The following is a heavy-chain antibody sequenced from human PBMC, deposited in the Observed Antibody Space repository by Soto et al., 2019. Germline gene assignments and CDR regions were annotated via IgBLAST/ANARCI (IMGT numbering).Heavy chain of an antibody. J-gene: IGHJ4*02. V-gene: IGHV1-8*01. D-gene: IGHD2-21*02. CDR3: EVTTGY. CDR2: VSPDNGNA. CDR1: GYTFTDYD. Sequence: GASVKVSCKTSGYTFTDYDINWVRQAPGQGLEWMGWVSPDNGNAGYAQHFQGRVTLTSDTSISTAYMELSSLTSEDTAVYYCEVTTGYWGQGTMVTV.